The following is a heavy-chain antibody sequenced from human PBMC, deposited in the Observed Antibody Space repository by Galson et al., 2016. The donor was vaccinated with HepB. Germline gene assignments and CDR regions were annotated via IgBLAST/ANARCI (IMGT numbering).Heavy chain of an antibody. Sequence: SLRLSCAVSGFTFGSYGMHWVRQAPGKGLEHVAAINSNGRSTYYANSVKGRFTISRDNSNNTLYLQMGSLRTEDMAVYYYAREPITFGFDYWGHGTLVTVSS. D-gene: IGHD3-16*01. CDR1: GFTFGSYG. CDR2: INSNGRST. V-gene: IGHV3-64*01. J-gene: IGHJ4*01. CDR3: AREPITFGFDY.